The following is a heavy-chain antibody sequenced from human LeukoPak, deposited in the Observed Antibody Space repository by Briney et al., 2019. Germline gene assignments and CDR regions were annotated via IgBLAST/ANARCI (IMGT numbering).Heavy chain of an antibody. D-gene: IGHD3-22*01. Sequence: ASVKVSCKASGGTFSSYAISWVRQAPGQGLEWMGRIIPILGIANYAQKFQGRVTMTRDTSTSTVYMELSSLRSEDTAVYCCARDGRTYYYDSSGYLDDYWGQGTLVTVSS. CDR1: GGTFSSYA. CDR2: IIPILGIA. J-gene: IGHJ4*02. CDR3: ARDGRTYYYDSSGYLDDY. V-gene: IGHV1-69*04.